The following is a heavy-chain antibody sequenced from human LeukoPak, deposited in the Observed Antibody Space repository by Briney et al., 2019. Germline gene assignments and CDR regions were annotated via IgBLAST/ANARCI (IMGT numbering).Heavy chain of an antibody. CDR3: TRLRSDTTGGYYYFMDV. CDR2: IRSKANGYAT. J-gene: IGHJ6*03. V-gene: IGHV3-73*01. Sequence: GGSLRLPCAASDFTFSDSAIHWVRQAPGKGLEWVGRIRSKANGYATSYGASAKGRLTISRDDSKNTADLQMSDLRTEDTAVYYCTRLRSDTTGGYYYFMDVWGKGTTVIVSS. D-gene: IGHD1-1*01. CDR1: DFTFSDSA.